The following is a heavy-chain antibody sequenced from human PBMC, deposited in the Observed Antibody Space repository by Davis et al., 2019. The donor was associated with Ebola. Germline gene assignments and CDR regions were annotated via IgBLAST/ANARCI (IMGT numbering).Heavy chain of an antibody. CDR1: GYTFTSYG. CDR2: INPHNGNT. V-gene: IGHV1-18*04. Sequence: ASVKVSCKASGYTFTSYGITWVRQAPGQGLEWMGWINPHNGNTNYAQNVQGRVTMTTDTSKSTAYMELRSLRSDDTAVYYCARGSCSGGSCYSYDYWGQGTLVTVSS. J-gene: IGHJ4*02. CDR3: ARGSCSGGSCYSYDY. D-gene: IGHD2-15*01.